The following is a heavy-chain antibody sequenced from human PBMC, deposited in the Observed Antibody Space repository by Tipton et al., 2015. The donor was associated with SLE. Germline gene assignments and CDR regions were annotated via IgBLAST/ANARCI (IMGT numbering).Heavy chain of an antibody. CDR2: IYYSGST. V-gene: IGHV4-39*07. CDR1: GGSISSSSYY. J-gene: IGHJ4*01. Sequence: TLSLTCTVSGGSISSSSYYWGWIRQPPGKGLEWIGSIYYSGSTYYNPSLKSRDTISVDTSKNQFSLKVTSVTAADTAVYFCARAFTYDYWSADSGTPSLAYFDYWGHGTLVTVSS. D-gene: IGHD3-3*01. CDR3: ARAFTYDYWSADSGTPSLAYFDY.